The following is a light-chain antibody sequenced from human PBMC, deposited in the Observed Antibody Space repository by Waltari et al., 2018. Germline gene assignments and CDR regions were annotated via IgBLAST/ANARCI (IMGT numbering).Light chain of an antibody. CDR3: KQYDVSPLT. V-gene: IGKV3-20*01. Sequence: VSTRDLAWYLQKPRQSPHLLIYAVSSRATGIPDRFSGSGSGTSFSLKISNVKAEDCAVYYCKQYDVSPLTFGGGTQVEMK. CDR1: VSTRD. CDR2: AVS. J-gene: IGKJ4*01.